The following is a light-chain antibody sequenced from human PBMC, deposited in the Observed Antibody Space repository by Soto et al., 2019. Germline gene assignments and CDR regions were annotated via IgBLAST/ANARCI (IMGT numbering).Light chain of an antibody. Sequence: EIVLTQSPGTLSLSPGERATLSCRASQSVSNNYLAWYQQKPGQAPRLLIYGASTRATGIPARFSGSGSGTEFTLTISSLQSEDFAVYYCQQYNNWPPPITFGQGTRLEI. CDR2: GAS. CDR1: QSVSNN. J-gene: IGKJ5*01. CDR3: QQYNNWPPPIT. V-gene: IGKV3-15*01.